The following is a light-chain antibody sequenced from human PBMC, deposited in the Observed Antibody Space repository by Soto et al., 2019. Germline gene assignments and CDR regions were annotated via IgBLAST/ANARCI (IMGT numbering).Light chain of an antibody. J-gene: IGLJ1*01. CDR3: SSYTSSTNYV. CDR1: SNDVGGYKF. V-gene: IGLV2-14*01. CDR2: EVS. Sequence: QSVLTQPASVSGSPGQSITISCTGTSNDVGGYKFVSWYQQHPGKAPKLMIYEVSNRPSGVSNRFSGSKSGSTASLTISGLQAEDEADYYCSSYTSSTNYVFGTGTKVTVL.